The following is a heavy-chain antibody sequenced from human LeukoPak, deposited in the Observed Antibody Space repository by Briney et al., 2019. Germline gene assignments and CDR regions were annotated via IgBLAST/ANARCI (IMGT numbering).Heavy chain of an antibody. CDR1: GFTFSNYG. D-gene: IGHD2-21*01. CDR2: IWFDGSDK. Sequence: PGGSLLLSCAASGFTFSNYGMHWVRQAPGRGLEWVALIWFDGSDKYYADSVQGRFTISRDNSENTLSLQVSSLRAEDTAIYYCARGGEPDYFDYWGQGTLVTVSS. V-gene: IGHV3-33*01. CDR3: ARGGEPDYFDY. J-gene: IGHJ4*02.